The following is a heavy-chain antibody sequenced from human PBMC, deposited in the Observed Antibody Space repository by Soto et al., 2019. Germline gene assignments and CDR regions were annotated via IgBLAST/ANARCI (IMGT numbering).Heavy chain of an antibody. V-gene: IGHV1-18*04. Sequence: QVHLVQSGGEVKKPGASVKVSCKASGYPFTSSGFSWVRQAPGQGLEWMGWISAYNGNTNYARKFKGRDTMTTDTSTSTAYMELGSLTFDDTAVYYCATDPYCGSAPGCSALDVWGQGTTVTVSS. CDR2: ISAYNGNT. J-gene: IGHJ6*02. CDR1: GYPFTSSG. D-gene: IGHD2-21*01. CDR3: ATDPYCGSAPGCSALDV.